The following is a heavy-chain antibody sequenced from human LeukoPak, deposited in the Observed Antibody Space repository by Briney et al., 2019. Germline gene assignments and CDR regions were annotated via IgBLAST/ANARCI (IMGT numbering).Heavy chain of an antibody. V-gene: IGHV4-31*03. CDR1: GGSISSGGYY. Sequence: SETLSLTCTVSGGSISSGGYYWSWIRQHPGKGLEWIGYIYYSGSTYYNPSLKSRVTISVDTSKNQFSLKLSSVTAADTAVYYCARAAHCSSTSCYDPTYYYYGMDVWGQGTTVTVSS. J-gene: IGHJ6*02. D-gene: IGHD2-2*01. CDR2: IYYSGST. CDR3: ARAAHCSSTSCYDPTYYYYGMDV.